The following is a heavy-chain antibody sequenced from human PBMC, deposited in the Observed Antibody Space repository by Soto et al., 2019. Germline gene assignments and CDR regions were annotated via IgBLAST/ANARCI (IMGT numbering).Heavy chain of an antibody. V-gene: IGHV5-51*01. D-gene: IGHD2-8*01. J-gene: IGHJ1*01. CDR1: GYTFTNYW. CDR2: IYPGDSDT. Sequence: PGESLKISCKGSGYTFTNYWIGWVRQMPGKGPEWMGIIYPGDSDTKYNPSFQGQVTISADKSITTTYLQWSSLKASDTAIYYCSKLKYRISVCYLQLWGQGTPVTVS. CDR3: SKLKYRISVCYLQL.